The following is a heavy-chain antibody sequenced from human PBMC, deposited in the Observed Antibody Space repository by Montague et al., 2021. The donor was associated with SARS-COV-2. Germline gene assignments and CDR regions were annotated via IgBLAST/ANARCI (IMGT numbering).Heavy chain of an antibody. J-gene: IGHJ4*02. CDR1: EYTFSNYA. CDR2: ISYDGSNK. V-gene: IGHV3-30-3*01. D-gene: IGHD6-19*01. Sequence: SLRLSCAASEYTFSNYAIHWVRQAPGKGLEWVAFISYDGSNKYYADSVKGRFTISRDNSKNTLYLQMNSLRAEDTAVYYCARESVRAVAGDFDYWGQGTLVTVSS. CDR3: ARESVRAVAGDFDY.